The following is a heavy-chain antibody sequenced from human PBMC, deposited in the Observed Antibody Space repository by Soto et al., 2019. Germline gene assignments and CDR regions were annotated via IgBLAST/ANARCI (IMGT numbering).Heavy chain of an antibody. J-gene: IGHJ6*02. D-gene: IGHD2-21*01. CDR2: INSSGRTI. CDR1: GFTFSSYE. V-gene: IGHV3-48*03. CDR3: ARSIYSNFYYAMDV. Sequence: GGSLRLSCAASGFTFSSYEMNWVLQAPGKGLDWLSDINSSGRTIYNADVVKGRFTISRDNAENSLYLQMNSLRAEDTAVYYCARSIYSNFYYAMDVWGQGTTVTVYS.